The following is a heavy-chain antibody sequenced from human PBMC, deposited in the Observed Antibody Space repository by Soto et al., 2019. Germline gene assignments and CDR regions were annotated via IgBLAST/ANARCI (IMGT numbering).Heavy chain of an antibody. D-gene: IGHD6-13*01. J-gene: IGHJ5*02. Sequence: ASVKVSCKASGYTFTSYDINWVRQATGQGLEWMGWMNPNSGNTGYAQKFQGRVTMTRNTSISTAYMQLSSLRSEDTAVYYCARDHSSSWYVWFDPWGQGTLVTVSS. CDR2: MNPNSGNT. CDR1: GYTFTSYD. V-gene: IGHV1-8*01. CDR3: ARDHSSSWYVWFDP.